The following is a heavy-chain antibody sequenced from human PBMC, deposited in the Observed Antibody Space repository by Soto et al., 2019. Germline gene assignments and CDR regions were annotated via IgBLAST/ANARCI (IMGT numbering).Heavy chain of an antibody. CDR3: AREGVWFGELFHYYYYDGMDV. D-gene: IGHD3-10*01. J-gene: IGHJ6*02. V-gene: IGHV6-1*01. Sequence: TLSLPCAIPGDSVSSNSAAWNWIRQSPSRGLEWLGRTYYRSKWYNDYAVTVKSRITINPDTSKNQFSLQLNSVTPEDTAVYYCAREGVWFGELFHYYYYDGMDVWGQGTTVTVSS. CDR2: TYYRSKWYN. CDR1: GDSVSSNSAA.